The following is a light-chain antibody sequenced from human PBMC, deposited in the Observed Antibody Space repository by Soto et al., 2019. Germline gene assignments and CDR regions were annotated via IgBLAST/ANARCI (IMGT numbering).Light chain of an antibody. J-gene: IGKJ3*01. CDR2: DAS. V-gene: IGKV3-20*01. CDR3: QQYGSSPGLFT. Sequence: EIVLTQSPGTLSLSPGDRATLSCRASQSVSSTYLAWYQQKPGQAPRLLIYDASSRATGIPDRFSGSGSGTDFTLTISRLEPEDFAFYYCQQYGSSPGLFTFGPGTKVDIK. CDR1: QSVSSTY.